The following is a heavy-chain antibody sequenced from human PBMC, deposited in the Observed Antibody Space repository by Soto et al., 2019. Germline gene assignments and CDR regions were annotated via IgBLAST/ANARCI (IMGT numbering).Heavy chain of an antibody. V-gene: IGHV3-7*05. CDR1: GFTFSSYW. CDR2: IKQDGSEK. J-gene: IGHJ4*02. D-gene: IGHD6-13*01. CDR3: ARVVVRQQLEPFDY. Sequence: EVQLVESGGGLVQPGGSLRLSCAASGFTFSSYWMSWVRQAPGKGLEWVANIKQDGSEKYYVDSVKGRFTISRDNAKNSRYLQMNSLRAEDTAVYYCARVVVRQQLEPFDYWGQGTLVTVSS.